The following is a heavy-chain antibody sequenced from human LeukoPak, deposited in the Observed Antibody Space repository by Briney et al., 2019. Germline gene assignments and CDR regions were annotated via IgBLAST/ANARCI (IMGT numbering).Heavy chain of an antibody. D-gene: IGHD6-13*01. Sequence: PSETLSLTCAVSGGSISSSNWWSWVRQPPGKGLEWIGEIYHSGSTNYNPSLKSRVTISVDKSKNQFSLKLSSVTAADTAVYYCARHTAAAGDYGMDVWGQGTTVTVSS. CDR2: IYHSGST. V-gene: IGHV4-4*02. J-gene: IGHJ6*02. CDR1: GGSISSSNW. CDR3: ARHTAAAGDYGMDV.